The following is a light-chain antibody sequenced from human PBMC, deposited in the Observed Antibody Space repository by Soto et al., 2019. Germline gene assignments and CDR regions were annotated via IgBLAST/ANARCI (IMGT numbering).Light chain of an antibody. V-gene: IGLV2-11*01. Sequence: QSALTQPRSVSGSPGQSVTISCTGTSSDVGGYNYVYWYQQHPGKAPKLMIYDVSKRPSGVPDRFSGSKSGNTASLTISGLQAEDEADYYCCSYAGSYNWGFGGGTQLTVL. CDR2: DVS. CDR3: CSYAGSYNWG. CDR1: SSDVGGYNY. J-gene: IGLJ3*02.